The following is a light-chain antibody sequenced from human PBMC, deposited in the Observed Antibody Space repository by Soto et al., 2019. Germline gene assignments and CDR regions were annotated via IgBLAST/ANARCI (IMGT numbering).Light chain of an antibody. CDR2: RAS. V-gene: IGKV3-15*01. CDR3: QQYNNWPGT. CDR1: QSVNSL. J-gene: IGKJ1*01. Sequence: EIVMTQSPATLSVSPGEGATLSCRASQSVNSLLAWYQQKPGQAPRLLIYRASTRAAGVPDRFSGSGSGTEFTLTISSLQSEDFAVYYCQQYNNWPGTFGQGTKVDIK.